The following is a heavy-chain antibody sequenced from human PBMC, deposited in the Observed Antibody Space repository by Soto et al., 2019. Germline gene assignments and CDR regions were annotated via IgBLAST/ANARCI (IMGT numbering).Heavy chain of an antibody. J-gene: IGHJ6*02. CDR2: ISYDGSNK. Sequence: QVQLVESGGGVVQPGKSLRLSCVASGFTFSSHGMHWVRQAPGKGLEWVAVISYDGSNKYYADSVKGRFTISRDNSKNTVYRQMNSLRAEDTAVYYCAKERGTSASRVWGHDDGMDVWGQGTTVTVSS. CDR3: AKERGTSASRVWGHDDGMDV. CDR1: GFTFSSHG. V-gene: IGHV3-30*18. D-gene: IGHD6-6*01.